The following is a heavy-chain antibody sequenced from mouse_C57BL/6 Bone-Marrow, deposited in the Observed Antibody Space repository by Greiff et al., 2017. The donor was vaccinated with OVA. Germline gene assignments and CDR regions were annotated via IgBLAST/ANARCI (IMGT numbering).Heavy chain of an antibody. CDR3: ASPYYYGSSYGNFDV. V-gene: IGHV1-52*01. J-gene: IGHJ1*03. Sequence: VQLQQSGAELVRPGSSVKLSCKASGYTFTSYWMHWVKQRPIQGLEWIGNIDPSDSETHYNQKFKDKATLTVDKSSSTAYMQLSSLTSEDSAVYYCASPYYYGSSYGNFDVWGTGTTVTVSS. CDR2: IDPSDSET. D-gene: IGHD1-1*01. CDR1: GYTFTSYW.